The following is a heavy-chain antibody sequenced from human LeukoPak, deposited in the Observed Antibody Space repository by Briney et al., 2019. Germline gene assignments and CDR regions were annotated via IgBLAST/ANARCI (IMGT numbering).Heavy chain of an antibody. CDR1: GGSISSYY. V-gene: IGHV4-59*01. CDR2: IYYSGST. Sequence: SETLSLTCTVSGGSISSYYWSWIRQPPGKGLEWIGYIYYSGSTNYNPSLKSRVTISADTSKNQFSLKLSSVTAADTAVYYCARGLDLWSRSWFVPWGQGTLVTVSS. D-gene: IGHD1-1*01. CDR3: ARGLDLWSRSWFVP. J-gene: IGHJ5*02.